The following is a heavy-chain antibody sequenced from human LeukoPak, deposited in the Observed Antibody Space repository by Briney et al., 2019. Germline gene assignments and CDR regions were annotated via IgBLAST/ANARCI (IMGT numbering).Heavy chain of an antibody. CDR2: IYYSGST. CDR1: GDSINYSRYY. CDR3: ARRPPWWQDPGIAVDI. V-gene: IGHV4-39*01. Sequence: SETLSLTCAVSGDSINYSRYYWGWIRQAPGKGLEWLGLIYYSGSTSYNPSLKGRITMSVDTSKNQFSLKLRSVTAADSAVYCCARRPPWWQDPGIAVDIWSQGTMDTVSS. J-gene: IGHJ3*02. D-gene: IGHD2-15*01.